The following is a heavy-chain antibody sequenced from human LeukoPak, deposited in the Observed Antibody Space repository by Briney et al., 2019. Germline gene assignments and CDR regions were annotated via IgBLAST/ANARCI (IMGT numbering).Heavy chain of an antibody. J-gene: IGHJ4*02. D-gene: IGHD3-16*01. CDR1: GGSISTNNW. Sequence: NPSETLSLTCAVSGGSISTNNWWSWVRQPPGKGLEWIGEIYHTGSTNYSPSLRSRVTMSIDKSNNQFSLNLNSVTAADTAVYYCAKSGDYLWDYWGQGTLVTVSP. CDR3: AKSGDYLWDY. V-gene: IGHV4-4*02. CDR2: IYHTGST.